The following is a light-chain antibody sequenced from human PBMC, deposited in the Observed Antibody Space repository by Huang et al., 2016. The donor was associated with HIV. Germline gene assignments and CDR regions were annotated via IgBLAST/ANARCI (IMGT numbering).Light chain of an antibody. J-gene: IGKJ3*01. Sequence: EIVLTQSPGTLSLSPGERATLSCRARQSISSSSLAWYLQQPGHAPTLLIHGASTRATDIPDRFSGRGSVTDFTLTISRLEPEDFAVYYCHQYGSPPFTFGPGTKVDIK. CDR3: HQYGSPPFT. V-gene: IGKV3-20*01. CDR1: QSISSSS. CDR2: GAS.